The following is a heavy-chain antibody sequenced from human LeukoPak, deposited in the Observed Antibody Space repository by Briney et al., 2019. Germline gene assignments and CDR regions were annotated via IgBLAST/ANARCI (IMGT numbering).Heavy chain of an antibody. CDR1: GFTFSSYW. Sequence: PGGSLRLSCAASGFTFSSYWMSWVRQAPGKGLEWVANIKQDGSEKYYVDSVKGRFTISKDNAKNSLYLQMNSLRAEDTAGYYXXXEGPSGSYYGGLDYWGQGTLVTVSS. CDR3: XXEGPSGSYYGGLDY. J-gene: IGHJ4*02. D-gene: IGHD1-26*01. V-gene: IGHV3-7*01. CDR2: IKQDGSEK.